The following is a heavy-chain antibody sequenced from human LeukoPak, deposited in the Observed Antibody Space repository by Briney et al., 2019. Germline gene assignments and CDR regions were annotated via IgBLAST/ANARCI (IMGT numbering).Heavy chain of an antibody. CDR1: GFTFSSYG. J-gene: IGHJ3*02. CDR3: ARDRRYSSSWYAFDI. V-gene: IGHV3-23*01. D-gene: IGHD6-13*01. CDR2: ISGSGGST. Sequence: PGGSLRLSCAASGFTFSSYGMHWVRQAPGKGLEWVSAISGSGGSTYYADSVKGRFTISRDNSKNTLYLQMNSLRAEDTAVYYCARDRRYSSSWYAFDIWGQGTMVTVSS.